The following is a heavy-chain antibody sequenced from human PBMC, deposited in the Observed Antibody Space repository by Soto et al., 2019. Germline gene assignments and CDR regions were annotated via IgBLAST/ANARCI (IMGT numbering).Heavy chain of an antibody. D-gene: IGHD2-2*01. CDR3: ARDSWCGSTSCQLHYFDY. J-gene: IGHJ4*02. CDR1: GGTFSSYT. CDR2: IIPILGIA. Sequence: QVQLVQSGAEVKKPGSSVKVSCKASGGTFSSYTISWVRQAPGQGLEWMGRIIPILGIANYAQKFQGRVTITADKSTSTAYMELSSLRSEDTAVYYCARDSWCGSTSCQLHYFDYWGQGTLVTVSS. V-gene: IGHV1-69*08.